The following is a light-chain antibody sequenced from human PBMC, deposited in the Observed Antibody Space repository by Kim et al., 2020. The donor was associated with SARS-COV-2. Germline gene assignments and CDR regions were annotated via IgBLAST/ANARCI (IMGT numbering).Light chain of an antibody. CDR2: GSS. J-gene: IGKJ1*01. CDR3: MQGARWPRT. V-gene: IGKV2-30*01. CDR1: ESLGGTGDTH. Sequence: GPPASISCRSSESLGGTGDTHLNWFQQRPGQSPRGLIWGSSYRDSGVPDRFSGSGSGTDFTLKISRVEADDVGVYYCMQGARWPRTFGQGTKVEI.